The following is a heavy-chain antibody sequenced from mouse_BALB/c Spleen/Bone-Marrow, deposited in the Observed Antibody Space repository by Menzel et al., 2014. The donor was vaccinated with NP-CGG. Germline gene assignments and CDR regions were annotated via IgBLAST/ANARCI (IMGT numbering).Heavy chain of an antibody. J-gene: IGHJ4*01. CDR3: TRWLPYAMDY. V-gene: IGHV1-69*02. CDR2: IYPSDSYT. CDR1: GYTFTNYW. Sequence: QVQLKESGAELVRPGASVKLSCKASGYTFTNYWINWVKQRPGQGLEWIGNIYPSDSYTNYNQKFKDKATLTVDKSSSTAYMQLSSPTSEDSAVYYCTRWLPYAMDYWGRGTSVTVSS. D-gene: IGHD2-2*01.